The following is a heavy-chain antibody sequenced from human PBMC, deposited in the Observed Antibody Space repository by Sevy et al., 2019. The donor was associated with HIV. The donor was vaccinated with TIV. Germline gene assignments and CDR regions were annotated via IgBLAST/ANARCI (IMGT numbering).Heavy chain of an antibody. CDR3: VRAFSATYSAYFDY. V-gene: IGHV3-20*04. D-gene: IGHD1-26*01. CDR2: IYWNGGST. J-gene: IGHJ4*02. Sequence: GGSLRLSCAGSGVTTEDYGMNWVRQVPGKGLEWVSGIYWNGGSTAYADSVKSRFTISRDNAKRSLYLQMNSLRVDDTALYYCVRAFSATYSAYFDYWGQGALVTVSS. CDR1: GVTTEDYG.